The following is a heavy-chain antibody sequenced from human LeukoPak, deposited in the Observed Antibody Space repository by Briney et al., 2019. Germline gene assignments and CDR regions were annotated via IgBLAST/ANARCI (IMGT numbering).Heavy chain of an antibody. CDR2: IFSDESRK. CDR1: GFTLSNSA. CDR3: ARRAGAYSHPYDY. D-gene: IGHD4/OR15-4a*01. Sequence: GGSLRLSCEASGFTLSNSAMHWVRQAPGKGLEWVALIFSDESRKYYVDSVKGRFSISRDNSKNTLYLQMNSLRAEDTAVYYCARRAGAYSHPYDYWGQGTLVTVSS. V-gene: IGHV3-30-3*01. J-gene: IGHJ4*02.